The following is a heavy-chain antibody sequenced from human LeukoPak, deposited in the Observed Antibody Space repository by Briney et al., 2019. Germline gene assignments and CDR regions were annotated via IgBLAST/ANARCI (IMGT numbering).Heavy chain of an antibody. V-gene: IGHV1-2*06. Sequence: ASVKVSCKASGYTFTGYYMHWVRQAPGQGLEWMGRINPNSGGTNYAQKFQGRVTMTRDTSISTAYMELSRLRSDDTAVYYYARAGVRDGSGSYYINWFDPWGQGTLVTVSS. CDR2: INPNSGGT. CDR3: ARAGVRDGSGSYYINWFDP. J-gene: IGHJ5*02. D-gene: IGHD3-10*01. CDR1: GYTFTGYY.